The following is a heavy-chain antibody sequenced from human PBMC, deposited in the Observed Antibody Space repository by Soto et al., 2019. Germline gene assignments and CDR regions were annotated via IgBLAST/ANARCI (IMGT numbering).Heavy chain of an antibody. V-gene: IGHV3-23*01. Sequence: EVQLLESGGGLVQPGGSLRLSCAASGFTFSSYAMSWVRQAPGKGLEWVSAISGSGGSTYYADSVKGRFTISRDNSKNTLYLQMNSLRAEDTAVYYCAKDPLGYCSSTRCYEGPPWGQGTLVTVSS. J-gene: IGHJ5*02. CDR1: GFTFSSYA. CDR2: ISGSGGST. D-gene: IGHD2-2*01. CDR3: AKDPLGYCSSTRCYEGPP.